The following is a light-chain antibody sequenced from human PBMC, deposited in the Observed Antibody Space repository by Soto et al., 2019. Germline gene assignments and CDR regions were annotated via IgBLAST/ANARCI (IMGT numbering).Light chain of an antibody. V-gene: IGLV4-69*01. CDR1: SGHSSYA. CDR3: QTWGTGIL. Sequence: QSVLTQSPSASASLGASVKLTCTLSSGHSSYAIAWRQQQPEKGPRYLMKLNSDGSHSKGDGIPDRFSGSSSGAERYLTISSLQSEDEADYYCQTWGTGILFGGGTTLTVL. CDR2: LNSDGSH. J-gene: IGLJ2*01.